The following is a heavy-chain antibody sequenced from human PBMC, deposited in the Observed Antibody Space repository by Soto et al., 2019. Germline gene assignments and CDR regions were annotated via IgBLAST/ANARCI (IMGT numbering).Heavy chain of an antibody. V-gene: IGHV1-18*01. Sequence: ASVKVSCKASGYTFTSYGISWVRQAPGQGLEWMGWISAYNGNTNYAQKLQGRVTMTTDTSTSTAYMELRSLRSDDTAVYYCARVRSITIFGVVITPHNQNRFDPWGQGTLVTVSS. CDR1: GYTFTSYG. CDR3: ARVRSITIFGVVITPHNQNRFDP. CDR2: ISAYNGNT. D-gene: IGHD3-3*01. J-gene: IGHJ5*02.